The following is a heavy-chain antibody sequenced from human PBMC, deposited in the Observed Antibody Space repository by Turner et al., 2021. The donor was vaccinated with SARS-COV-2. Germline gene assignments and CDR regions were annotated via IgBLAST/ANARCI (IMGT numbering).Heavy chain of an antibody. J-gene: IGHJ5*02. Sequence: VQLVESGGGVVQPGRSLRLSCAASGFTFSSYGMHWVRQAPGKGLEWVAVILYDGSFKYYGDSVKGRFTISRDNSKNTLYLQMNSLRAEDTAVYYCARDYSSSSYLVSWFDPWGQGTLVTVSS. CDR3: ARDYSSSSYLVSWFDP. CDR2: ILYDGSFK. V-gene: IGHV3-33*05. D-gene: IGHD6-6*01. CDR1: GFTFSSYG.